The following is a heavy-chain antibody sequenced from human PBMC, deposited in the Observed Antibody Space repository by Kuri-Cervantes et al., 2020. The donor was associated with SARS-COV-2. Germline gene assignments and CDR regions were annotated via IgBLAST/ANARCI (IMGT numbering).Heavy chain of an antibody. CDR2: ISSTSSNI. CDR3: ARVCSSPYKYDDYYYMDV. CDR1: GFTFSSYS. J-gene: IGHJ6*03. D-gene: IGHD6-13*01. V-gene: IGHV3-21*01. Sequence: GESLKISCAASGFTFSSYSMNWVRQAPGKGLEWVSSISSTSSNIYYADSVKGRFTISRDNAKNTLYLQMNSLRAEDTAVYYCARVCSSPYKYDDYYYMDVWGKGTTVTVSS.